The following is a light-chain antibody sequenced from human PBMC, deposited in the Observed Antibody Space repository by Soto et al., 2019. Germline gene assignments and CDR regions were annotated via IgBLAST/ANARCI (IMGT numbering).Light chain of an antibody. CDR1: QSISSW. J-gene: IGKJ1*01. Sequence: DIQMTQSPSTLSASVGDRVTITCRASQSISSWLAWYQQKPGKAPKLLIYDASSLESGVPSRFSGSGSGTEFTLTISSLQPDDFATYYGQQYNSLWTFGQGTKVDIK. V-gene: IGKV1-5*01. CDR3: QQYNSLWT. CDR2: DAS.